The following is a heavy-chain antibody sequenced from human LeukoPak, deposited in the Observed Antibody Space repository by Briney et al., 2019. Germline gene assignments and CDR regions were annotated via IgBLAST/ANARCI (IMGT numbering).Heavy chain of an antibody. D-gene: IGHD3-9*01. CDR1: GFTFSSYG. J-gene: IGHJ6*03. Sequence: GGSLRLSCAASGFTFSSYGMYWVRQAPGKGLEWVAFIRYDGSNKYYADSVKGRFTISRDNSKNTLYLQMNSLRAEDTALYYCARDLLGYNNHYMDVWGKGTTVTVSS. CDR3: ARDLLGYNNHYMDV. CDR2: IRYDGSNK. V-gene: IGHV3-30*02.